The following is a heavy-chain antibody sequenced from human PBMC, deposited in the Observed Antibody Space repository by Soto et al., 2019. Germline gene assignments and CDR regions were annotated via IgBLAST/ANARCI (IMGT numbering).Heavy chain of an antibody. D-gene: IGHD6-13*01. V-gene: IGHV4-59*01. CDR1: GGSISGYY. J-gene: IGHJ6*02. CDR2: IYYSGST. Sequence: PSETLSLTCTVSGGSISGYYWSWIRQPPGKGLEWIGYIYYSGSTNYNPSLKSRVTISVDMTKNHFSLKLNSVTAADTAVYYCARGGISTAESYYYYVIDFWGQRSSVTGSS. CDR3: ARGGISTAESYYYYVIDF.